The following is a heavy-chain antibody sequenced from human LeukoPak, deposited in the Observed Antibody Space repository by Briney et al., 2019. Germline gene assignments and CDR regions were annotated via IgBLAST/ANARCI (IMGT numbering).Heavy chain of an antibody. CDR3: ANPYYDILTGYYSPYYFDY. CDR1: GFTFSSYG. V-gene: IGHV3-30*02. D-gene: IGHD3-9*01. CDR2: IRYDGSNK. Sequence: GGSLRLSCAASGFTFSSYGMHWVRQAPGKGLEWVAFIRYDGSNKYYADSVKGRFTISRDNSKNTLYLQMNSLRAEDTAVYYCANPYYDILTGYYSPYYFDYWGQGTLVTASS. J-gene: IGHJ4*02.